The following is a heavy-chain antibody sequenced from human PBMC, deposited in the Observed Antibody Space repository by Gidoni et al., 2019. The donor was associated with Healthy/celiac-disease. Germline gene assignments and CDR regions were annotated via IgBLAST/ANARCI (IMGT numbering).Heavy chain of an antibody. CDR1: GGSLSGYY. CDR3: AGGDSIFDY. J-gene: IGHJ4*01. CDR2: INHSGST. V-gene: IGHV4-34*01. D-gene: IGHD2-21*02. Sequence: AQLQQWGAGLLKPSETLSLTCAVYGGSLSGYYWSLIRQPPGKGLEWIGEINHSGSTNYNPALESRVTISVDTAKNQFSLKLSSVTAADTAVYYCAGGDSIFDYWGHGTLVTVSS.